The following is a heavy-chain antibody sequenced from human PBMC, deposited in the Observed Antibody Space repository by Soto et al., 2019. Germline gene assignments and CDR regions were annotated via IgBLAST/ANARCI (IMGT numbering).Heavy chain of an antibody. CDR3: ARNGPQRDRESYYYFMDV. CDR1: GGSISSYY. V-gene: IGHV4-59*08. D-gene: IGHD1-1*01. Sequence: PSETLSLTCTVSGGSISSYYWSWIRQPPGKGLEWIGYIYYGGSTNYNPSLKSRVTISEDTSKNQFSLKLNSVTAADTAVYYCARNGPQRDRESYYYFMDVRGKGTTVTVSS. CDR2: IYYGGST. J-gene: IGHJ6*03.